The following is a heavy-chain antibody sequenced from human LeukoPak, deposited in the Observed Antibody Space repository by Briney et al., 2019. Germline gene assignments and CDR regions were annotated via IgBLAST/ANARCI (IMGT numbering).Heavy chain of an antibody. D-gene: IGHD5-18*01. CDR3: ATGRHTYAY. J-gene: IGHJ4*02. V-gene: IGHV3-7*05. CDR2: INQDGSEQ. CDR1: EFTFSSYW. Sequence: GGSLRLSCAASEFTFSSYWMSWVRRAPGQGLEWVANINQDGSEQYYVDSVKGRFTISRDNAKNSLYLQMNSLTAEDTAAYYCATGRHTYAYWGQGTLVTVSS.